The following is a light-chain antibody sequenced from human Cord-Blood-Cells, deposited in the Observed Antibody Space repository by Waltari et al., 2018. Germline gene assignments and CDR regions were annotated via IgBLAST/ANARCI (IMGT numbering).Light chain of an antibody. J-gene: IGKJ5*01. CDR3: QQRSNWIT. Sequence: EIVLTQSPATLSLSPGGRATLSCRASQSVSSYLAWYQQKPGQAPRLLIYDASNRATGIPARFSGSGSGTDFTLTISSLGPEDFAVYYCQQRSNWITFGQGTRLEIK. V-gene: IGKV3-11*01. CDR2: DAS. CDR1: QSVSSY.